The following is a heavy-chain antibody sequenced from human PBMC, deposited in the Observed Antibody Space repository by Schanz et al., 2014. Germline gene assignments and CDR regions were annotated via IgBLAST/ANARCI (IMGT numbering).Heavy chain of an antibody. V-gene: IGHV3-66*01. CDR3: ASRSVYAPT. Sequence: EVQLEVSGGGLVQPGGSLRLSCEASGFNVGNNYMSWVRQPPGKGLECISIIYSRGGAFHADSVKGRFTISRDKSKNTLVLEMNRLRAEDTAVYYCASRSVYAPTWGQGILVTVSP. CDR2: IYSRGGA. CDR1: GFNVGNNY. J-gene: IGHJ5*02. D-gene: IGHD2-8*01.